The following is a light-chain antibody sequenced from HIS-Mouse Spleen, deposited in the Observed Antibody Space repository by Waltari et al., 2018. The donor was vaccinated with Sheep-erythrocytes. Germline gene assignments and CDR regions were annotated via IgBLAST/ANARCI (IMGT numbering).Light chain of an antibody. Sequence: SYELTQPPSVSVSPGQTASITCSGDKLGDKYACWYQQKPGQSPVLVIYQPSTRPSGIPERFSGSNSGNTATLTISGTQAMDEADYYCCSYAGSYTSVFGTGTKVTVL. CDR3: CSYAGSYTSV. V-gene: IGLV3-1*01. J-gene: IGLJ1*01. CDR1: KLGDKY. CDR2: QPS.